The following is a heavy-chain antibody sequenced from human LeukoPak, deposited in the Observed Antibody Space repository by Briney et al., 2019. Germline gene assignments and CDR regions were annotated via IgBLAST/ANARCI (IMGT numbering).Heavy chain of an antibody. CDR3: AKEHYYDSSGYPEYFDY. J-gene: IGHJ4*02. V-gene: IGHV3-23*01. D-gene: IGHD3-22*01. CDR2: ISGSGGST. CDR1: GFTFSSYA. Sequence: GASLRLSCAASGFTFSSYAMSWVRQAPGTGVKWVSAISGSGGSTYYADSVKGRFTISRDNSKNTLYLQMNSLRAEDTAVYYCAKEHYYDSSGYPEYFDYWGQGTLVTVSS.